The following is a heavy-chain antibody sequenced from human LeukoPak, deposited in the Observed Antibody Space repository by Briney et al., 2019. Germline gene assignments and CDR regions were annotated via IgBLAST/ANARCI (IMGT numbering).Heavy chain of an antibody. V-gene: IGHV5-51*01. J-gene: IGHJ4*02. Sequence: GESLQISCQGSGSSFTSYWIGWVRQLPGKGREGMGIIYPGDSDTRYSPSFQGQVTISADKSISTAYLQWSSLKASDTAMYYCARLSGYFDYWGQGTLVTVSS. CDR3: ARLSGYFDY. CDR2: IYPGDSDT. CDR1: GSSFTSYW. D-gene: IGHD1-26*01.